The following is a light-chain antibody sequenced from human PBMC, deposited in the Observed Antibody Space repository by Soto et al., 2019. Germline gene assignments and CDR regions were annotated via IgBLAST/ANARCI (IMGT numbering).Light chain of an antibody. CDR1: SSDIGGYNY. CDR3: SSYTSSSTLI. Sequence: QSALTQPASVSGSPGQSITISGTGTSSDIGGYNYVSWYQQHPGKAPKLMIFDVSNRPSGVSNRFSGSKSGNTASLTISGLQAEDEADYYCSSYTSSSTLIFGGGTQLTVL. J-gene: IGLJ2*01. V-gene: IGLV2-14*01. CDR2: DVS.